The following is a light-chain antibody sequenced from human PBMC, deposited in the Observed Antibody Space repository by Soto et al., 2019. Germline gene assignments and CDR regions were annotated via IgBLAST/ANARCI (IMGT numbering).Light chain of an antibody. V-gene: IGLV2-8*01. J-gene: IGLJ1*01. CDR1: SSDVGAYNY. Sequence: QSVLTQPPSASGSPGQSVTISCTGTSSDVGAYNYVSWYQHHPGKVPKLLIYEVTNRPSGVSDRFSGSKSGNTASLTIYGIKAEDEADYYWNSKIDSSTLVVFGTGTKVTVL. CDR3: NSKIDSSTLVV. CDR2: EVT.